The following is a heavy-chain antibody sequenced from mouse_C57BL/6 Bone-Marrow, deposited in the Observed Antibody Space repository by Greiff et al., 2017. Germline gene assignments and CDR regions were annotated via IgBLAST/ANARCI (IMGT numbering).Heavy chain of an antibody. CDR2: IYPRSGNT. Sequence: VQLQQSGAELARPGASVKLSCKASGYTFTSYGISWVKQRTGQGLEWIGEIYPRSGNTYYNEKFKGKATLTADTSSSTAYMELRSLTSEDSAVFFCARGFYGYDWFAYWGQGTLVTVSA. J-gene: IGHJ3*01. CDR3: ARGFYGYDWFAY. CDR1: GYTFTSYG. D-gene: IGHD2-2*01. V-gene: IGHV1-81*01.